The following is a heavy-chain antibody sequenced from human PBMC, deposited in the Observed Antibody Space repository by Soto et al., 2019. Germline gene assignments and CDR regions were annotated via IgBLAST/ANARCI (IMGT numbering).Heavy chain of an antibody. CDR3: ARPSTVTTSDYYYMDV. J-gene: IGHJ6*03. CDR1: GGSISSSSYY. Sequence: SETLSLTCTVSGGSISSSSYYWGWIRQPPGKGLEWIGSIYYSGSTYYNPSLKSRVTISVDTSKNQFSLKLSSVTAADTAVYYCARPSTVTTSDYYYMDVWGKGTTVTVSS. V-gene: IGHV4-39*01. CDR2: IYYSGST. D-gene: IGHD4-17*01.